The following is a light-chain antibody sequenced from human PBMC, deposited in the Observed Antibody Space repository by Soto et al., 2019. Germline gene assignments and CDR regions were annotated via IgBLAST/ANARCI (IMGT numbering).Light chain of an antibody. Sequence: EIVLTQSPGTLSLFPGERATLSCRASQSISSNYLAWYQQKPGQAPRLLIHGASNRATGIPDRFSGAGSGTDFTLTISRLEPEDFAVYYCHQYGSAPAWTFGQRTKVEIK. J-gene: IGKJ1*01. CDR2: GAS. CDR1: QSISSNY. CDR3: HQYGSAPAWT. V-gene: IGKV3-20*01.